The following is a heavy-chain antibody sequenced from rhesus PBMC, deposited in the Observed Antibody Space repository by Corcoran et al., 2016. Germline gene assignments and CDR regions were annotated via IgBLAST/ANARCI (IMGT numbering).Heavy chain of an antibody. CDR3: ARIPANTVFDY. D-gene: IGHD4-23*01. V-gene: IGHV4-165*01. CDR1: GASFSGYY. CDR2: ISGRSGRT. Sequence: QVKLQQWGEGLVKPSETLSLTCAVSGASFSGYYWGWIRQPPGKGLEWIGYISGRSGRTDYTPSRRSQVTISTDTSKNQVSLKLSSVTAADTAVYYCARIPANTVFDYWGQGVLVTVSS. J-gene: IGHJ4*01.